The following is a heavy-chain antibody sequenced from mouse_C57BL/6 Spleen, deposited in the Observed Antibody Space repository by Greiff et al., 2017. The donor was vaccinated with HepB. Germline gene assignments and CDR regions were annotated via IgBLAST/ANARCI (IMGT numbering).Heavy chain of an antibody. CDR3: ARGDDSWFAY. J-gene: IGHJ3*01. Sequence: VHVKQSGPELVKPGASVKIPCKASGYTFTDYNMDWVKQSHGKSLEWIGDINPNNGGTIYNQKFKGKATLTVDKSSSTAYMELRSLTSEDTAVYYCARGDDSWFAYWGQGTLVTVSA. CDR2: INPNNGGT. CDR1: GYTFTDYN. D-gene: IGHD2-4*01. V-gene: IGHV1-18*01.